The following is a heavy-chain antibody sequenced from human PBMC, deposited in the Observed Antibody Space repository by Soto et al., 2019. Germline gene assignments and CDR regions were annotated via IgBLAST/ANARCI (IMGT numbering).Heavy chain of an antibody. V-gene: IGHV4-30-4*01. J-gene: IGHJ4*02. CDR2: IYYSWST. Sequence: QVQLQESGPGLVKPSQTLSLTCTVSGGSISSGDYYWSWIRQPPGKGLEWIGYIYYSWSTYYNPTFKGRLTISVDTSKNRFSLKLSCVTSADTALYYCARGEDDGSGYYSYYFDYWGQGTLVTVSS. D-gene: IGHD3-22*01. CDR1: GGSISSGDYY. CDR3: ARGEDDGSGYYSYYFDY.